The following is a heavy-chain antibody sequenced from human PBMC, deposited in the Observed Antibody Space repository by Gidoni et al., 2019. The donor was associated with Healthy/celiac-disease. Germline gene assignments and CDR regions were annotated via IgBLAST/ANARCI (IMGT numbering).Heavy chain of an antibody. CDR2: IYYSGST. Sequence: QVQLQESGPGLVKPSATLSLTCPAPAGSISSYYWSWIRQPPGKGLEWIGYIYYSGSTNYNPSLKSRVTISVDTSKNQFSLKLSSVTAADTAVYYCARVMGHWYYDSSGCYFDYWGQGTLVTVSS. J-gene: IGHJ4*02. V-gene: IGHV4-59*01. CDR1: AGSISSYY. D-gene: IGHD3-22*01. CDR3: ARVMGHWYYDSSGCYFDY.